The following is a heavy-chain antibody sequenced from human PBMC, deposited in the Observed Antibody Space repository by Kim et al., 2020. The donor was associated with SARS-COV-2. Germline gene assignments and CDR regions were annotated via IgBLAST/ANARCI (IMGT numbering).Heavy chain of an antibody. J-gene: IGHJ3*02. V-gene: IGHV1-18*01. CDR3: AREGIVATIFGISNDAFDI. Sequence: ASVKVSCKASGYTFTSYGISWVRQAPGQGLEWMGWISAYNGNTNYAQKLQGRVTMTTDTSTSTAYMELRSLRSDDTAVYYCAREGIVATIFGISNDAFDIWGQGTMVTVSS. CDR2: ISAYNGNT. D-gene: IGHD5-12*01. CDR1: GYTFTSYG.